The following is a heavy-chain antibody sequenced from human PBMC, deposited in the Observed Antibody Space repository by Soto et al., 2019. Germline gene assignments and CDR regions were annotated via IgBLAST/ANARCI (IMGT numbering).Heavy chain of an antibody. CDR2: IYHSGSS. Sequence: SETLSLTCTVSGGSISSSNWWSWVRQPPGKGLEWIGEIYHSGSSNYNPSLKSRVTISVDTSKNQFSLKLTSVTAADTAVYYCARDKITGLFDYWGQGTLVTVSS. CDR1: GGSISSSNW. D-gene: IGHD2-8*02. CDR3: ARDKITGLFDY. J-gene: IGHJ4*02. V-gene: IGHV4-4*02.